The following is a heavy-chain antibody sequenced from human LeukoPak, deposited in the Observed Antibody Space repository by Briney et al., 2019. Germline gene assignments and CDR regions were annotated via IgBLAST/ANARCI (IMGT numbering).Heavy chain of an antibody. CDR1: GGSISSYY. CDR3: AREGEPAAIGDAFDI. J-gene: IGHJ3*02. CDR2: IYTSGST. V-gene: IGHV4-4*07. D-gene: IGHD2-2*02. Sequence: QPSETLSLTCSVSGGSISSYYWSWIRQPAGKGLEWIGRIYTSGSTNYNPSLKSRVTISVDTSKNQFSLKLSSVTAADTAVYYCAREGEPAAIGDAFDIWGQGTMVTVSS.